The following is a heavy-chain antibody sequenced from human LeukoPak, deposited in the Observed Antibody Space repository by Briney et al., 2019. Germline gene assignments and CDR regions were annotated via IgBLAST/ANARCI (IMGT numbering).Heavy chain of an antibody. CDR2: INHSGST. CDR1: GGSFSGYY. Sequence: SETLSLTCAVYGGSFSGYYWSWIRQPPGKGLEWIGEINHSGSTNYNPSLKSRVTISVDTSKNQFSLKLSSVTAADTAVYYCARVRAQRIYSSGYYYFRYFDYWGQGTLVTVSP. D-gene: IGHD3-22*01. V-gene: IGHV4-34*01. CDR3: ARVRAQRIYSSGYYYFRYFDY. J-gene: IGHJ4*02.